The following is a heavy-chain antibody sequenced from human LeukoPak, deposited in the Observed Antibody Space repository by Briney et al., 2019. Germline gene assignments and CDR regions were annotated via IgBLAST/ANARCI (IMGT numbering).Heavy chain of an antibody. CDR2: IDPRDSYT. J-gene: IGHJ4*02. D-gene: IGHD5-24*01. V-gene: IGHV5-10-1*01. CDR1: GYSFKNYW. CDR3: ARQGRDGNSYDDY. Sequence: GESLKISCQGSGYSFKNYWISWVRQMPGKGLEWLGRIDPRDSYTNYSPSFQGHVTISADKSITTAYLQWSSLKASDTAMYYCARQGRDGNSYDDYWGQGTLVTVSS.